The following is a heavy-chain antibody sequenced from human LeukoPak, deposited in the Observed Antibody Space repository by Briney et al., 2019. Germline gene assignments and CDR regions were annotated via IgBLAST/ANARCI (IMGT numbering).Heavy chain of an antibody. V-gene: IGHV3-7*03. CDR2: IKEDGSEK. CDR3: ARLTRGSSGGY. CDR1: GFTFSSYW. D-gene: IGHD3-10*01. J-gene: IGHJ4*02. Sequence: GGSLRLSCAASGFTFSSYWMNWARQAPGKGPEWVATIKEDGSEKYYVDSVKGRFTISRDNAENALYPQMSSLRADDTAIYFCARLTRGSSGGYWGQGTLVTVSS.